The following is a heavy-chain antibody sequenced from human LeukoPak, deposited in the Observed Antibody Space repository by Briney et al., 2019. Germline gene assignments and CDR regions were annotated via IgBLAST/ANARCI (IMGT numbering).Heavy chain of an antibody. V-gene: IGHV3-64*01. D-gene: IGHD1-26*01. CDR1: GFTFSSSS. CDR2: ISSHGSST. Sequence: GGSLRLSCAASGFTFSSSSMHWVRQAPGKGLEYVSAISSHGSSTFYARSVRDRFTISRDNSKNTLYLQMGSLRVEDMAVYYCVRRTGIWWEPHAALDIWGQGTMVTVSS. J-gene: IGHJ3*02. CDR3: VRRTGIWWEPHAALDI.